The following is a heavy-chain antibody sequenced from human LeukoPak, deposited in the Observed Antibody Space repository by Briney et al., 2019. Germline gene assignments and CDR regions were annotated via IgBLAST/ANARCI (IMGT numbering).Heavy chain of an antibody. D-gene: IGHD5-24*01. CDR1: GGSISSYY. Sequence: SETLSLTCTVSGGSISSYYWSWIRQPPGKGLEWIGYIYYSGSTNYNPSLKSRVTISVDTSKNQFSLKLSSVTAADTAVYYCARDKSESEMATIYNWFDPWGQGTLVTVSS. J-gene: IGHJ5*02. CDR3: ARDKSESEMATIYNWFDP. CDR2: IYYSGST. V-gene: IGHV4-59*12.